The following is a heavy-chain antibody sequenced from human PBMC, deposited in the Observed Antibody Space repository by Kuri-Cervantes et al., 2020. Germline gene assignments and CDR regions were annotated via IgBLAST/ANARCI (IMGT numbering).Heavy chain of an antibody. Sequence: GSLRLSCGVYGGSFSGYCWSWIRQSPGKGLEWIGEIDHSGSTNYNPSLKSRVTMSIDTSKSQFSLKLSSVTAADTAVYYCTRGLGYYYGYFDYWGQGTLVTVSS. CDR1: GGSFSGYC. CDR3: TRGLGYYYGYFDY. D-gene: IGHD3-22*01. J-gene: IGHJ4*02. CDR2: IDHSGST. V-gene: IGHV4-34*01.